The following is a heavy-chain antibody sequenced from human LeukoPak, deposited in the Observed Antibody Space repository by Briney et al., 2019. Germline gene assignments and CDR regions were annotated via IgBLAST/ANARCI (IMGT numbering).Heavy chain of an antibody. J-gene: IGHJ4*02. CDR1: GYTFTGYF. CDR2: INPNSGGT. V-gene: IGHV1-2*02. D-gene: IGHD3-9*01. Sequence: GASVKVSCKASGYTFTGYFMHWVRQAPGQGLEWLGWINPNSGGTNYAQKFQGRVTMTRDTTISTAYMELSRLRSDDTAVYYCARIPRYFDWLDKPPGLDYWGQGTLVTASS. CDR3: ARIPRYFDWLDKPPGLDY.